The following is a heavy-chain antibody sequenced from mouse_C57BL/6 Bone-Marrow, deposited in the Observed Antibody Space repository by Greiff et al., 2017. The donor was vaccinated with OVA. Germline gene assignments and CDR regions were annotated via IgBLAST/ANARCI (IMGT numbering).Heavy chain of an antibody. Sequence: QVQLQQSGAELVRPGTSVKMSCKASGYTFTNYWIGWAKQRPGHGLEWIGDIYPGGGYTNYIEKFKGKATLTADKSSSTAYMQVSRLTSEDSAIYDGARSEDGYDPWFAYWGQGTLVTVSA. CDR3: ARSEDGYDPWFAY. V-gene: IGHV1-63*01. D-gene: IGHD2-2*01. CDR2: IYPGGGYT. J-gene: IGHJ3*01. CDR1: GYTFTNYW.